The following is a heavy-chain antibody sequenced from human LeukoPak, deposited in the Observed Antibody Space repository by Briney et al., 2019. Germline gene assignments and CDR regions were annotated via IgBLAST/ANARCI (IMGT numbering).Heavy chain of an antibody. CDR3: ARVRSMVRGVIYAHFDY. CDR2: MNPNSGNT. V-gene: IGHV1-8*01. Sequence: ASVKVSCKASGYTFTSYDINWVRQATGQGLEWMGWMNPNSGNTGYAQKFQGGVTMTRNTSISTAYMELSSLRSEDTAVYYCARVRSMVRGVIYAHFDYWGQGTLVTVSS. J-gene: IGHJ4*02. D-gene: IGHD3-10*01. CDR1: GYTFTSYD.